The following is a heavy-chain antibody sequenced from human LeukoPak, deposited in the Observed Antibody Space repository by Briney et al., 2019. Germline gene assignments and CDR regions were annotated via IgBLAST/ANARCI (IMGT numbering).Heavy chain of an antibody. D-gene: IGHD3-22*01. CDR3: CRVACDSGFCNVDY. J-gene: IGHJ4*02. Sequence: SETLSLTCTVSGGSISSGSYYWSWLRQPAGKGLEWIVRIYTSGSTNYNPSLKSRVTISVDASKNQFSLKLSSVTAADTAVYYCCRVACDSGFCNVDYWGQGTLVPVTS. CDR1: GGSISSGSYY. CDR2: IYTSGST. V-gene: IGHV4-61*02.